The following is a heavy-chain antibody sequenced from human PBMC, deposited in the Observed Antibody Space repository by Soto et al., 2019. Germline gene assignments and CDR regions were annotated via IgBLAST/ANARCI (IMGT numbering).Heavy chain of an antibody. CDR3: AKGTAVTPGEMAY. CDR2: LTGSGYST. J-gene: IGHJ4*02. D-gene: IGHD4-17*01. V-gene: IGHV3-23*01. CDR1: GFTFSSFA. Sequence: EVQLLESGGGLVQPGGSLRLSCAASGFTFSSFAMTWVRQAPGKGLEWVSSLTGSGYSTYYADPVKGRFTISRDNSKNRLYLQMNSLRGDDTALYYCAKGTAVTPGEMAYWGQGTLVTVS.